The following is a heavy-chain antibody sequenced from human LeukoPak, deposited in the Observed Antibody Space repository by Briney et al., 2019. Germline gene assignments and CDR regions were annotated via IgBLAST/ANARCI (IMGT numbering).Heavy chain of an antibody. J-gene: IGHJ4*02. D-gene: IGHD3-22*01. Sequence: GGSLRLSCAASGFTFSSYWMSWVRQAPGKGLEWVSYISSSGSTIYYADSVKGRFTISRDNAKNSLYLQMNSLRAEDTAVYYCARASGYYYDSSGYYQYWGQGTLVTVSS. V-gene: IGHV3-48*04. CDR1: GFTFSSYW. CDR3: ARASGYYYDSSGYYQY. CDR2: ISSSGSTI.